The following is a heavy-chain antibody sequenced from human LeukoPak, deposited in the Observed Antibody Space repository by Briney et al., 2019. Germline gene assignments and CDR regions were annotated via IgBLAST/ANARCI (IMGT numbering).Heavy chain of an antibody. CDR3: ARPFPTYSSSWYWFDP. CDR2: INHSGST. CDR1: GGSFSGYY. V-gene: IGHV4-34*01. J-gene: IGHJ5*02. D-gene: IGHD6-13*01. Sequence: SETLSLTCAVYGGSFSGYYWSWIRQPPGKGLEWIGEINHSGSTNYNPSLKSRVTISVDTSKNQFSLKLSSVTAADTAVYYCARPFPTYSSSWYWFDPWGQGTLVTVSS.